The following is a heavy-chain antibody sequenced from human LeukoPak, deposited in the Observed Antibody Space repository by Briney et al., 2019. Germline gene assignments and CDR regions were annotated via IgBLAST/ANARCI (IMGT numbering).Heavy chain of an antibody. D-gene: IGHD2/OR15-2a*01. CDR2: INPGDSDT. Sequence: GESLKISCTGSGYRFSSYWIGWVRQMPGKGLEWMGIINPGDSDTRYSPSFQGQVTISADKSISTAYLQWSSLKASDTAMYYCARTPGYCYSNGCWFDRWGQGTLVTVSS. CDR3: ARTPGYCYSNGCWFDR. V-gene: IGHV5-51*01. J-gene: IGHJ5*02. CDR1: GYRFSSYW.